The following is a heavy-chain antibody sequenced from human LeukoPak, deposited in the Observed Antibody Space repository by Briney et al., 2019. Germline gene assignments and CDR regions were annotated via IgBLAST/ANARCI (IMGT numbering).Heavy chain of an antibody. J-gene: IGHJ3*02. V-gene: IGHV1-8*03. CDR2: MNPNSGNT. CDR1: GYTFTSYD. CDR3: ARGQGYDFWSGYPYHDAFDI. Sequence: GASVKVSCKASGYTFTSYDINWVRQATGQGLEWMGWMNPNSGNTGYAQKFQGRVTITRNTSISTAYMELSSLRSEDTAVYYCARGQGYDFWSGYPYHDAFDIWGQGTMVTVSS. D-gene: IGHD3-3*01.